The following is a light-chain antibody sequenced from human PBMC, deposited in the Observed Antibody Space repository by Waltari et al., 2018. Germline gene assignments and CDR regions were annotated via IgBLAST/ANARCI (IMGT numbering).Light chain of an antibody. J-gene: IGLJ1*01. Sequence: QSALTQPASVSGSPGQSITIPCPGTSSDVGACDFFSGYQQHPGQAPKLMIYNVNYRPSGVSNRFSGSKSGDAASLTSSGLQAEDEADYYCSFFTSGSSFYVFGTGTKVTVL. V-gene: IGLV2-14*03. CDR2: NVN. CDR1: SSDVGACDF. CDR3: SFFTSGSSFYV.